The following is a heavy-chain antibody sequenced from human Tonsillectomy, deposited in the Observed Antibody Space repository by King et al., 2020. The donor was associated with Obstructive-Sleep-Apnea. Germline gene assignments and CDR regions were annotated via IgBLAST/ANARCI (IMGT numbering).Heavy chain of an antibody. J-gene: IGHJ4*02. D-gene: IGHD3-3*01. Sequence: QLQESGPGLVKPSGTLSLTCAVSGGSVNSTNWWSWVRQPPGKGLEWLGEIYHSGSTNFNPSLKSRVTISVDKSKNQVSLKLSSVTAADTAVYYCARGSGDFWGGYVFDFWGQGTLVTVSS. V-gene: IGHV4-4*02. CDR3: ARGSGDFWGGYVFDF. CDR1: GGSVNSTNW. CDR2: IYHSGST.